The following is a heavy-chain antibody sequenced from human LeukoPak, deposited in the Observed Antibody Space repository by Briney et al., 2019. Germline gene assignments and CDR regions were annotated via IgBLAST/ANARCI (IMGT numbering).Heavy chain of an antibody. CDR3: ARGASSSGWYFSLDDAFDI. CDR1: GYTFTRYY. V-gene: IGHV1-46*01. Sequence: GASVKVSCKASGYTFTRYYMHWVRQAPGQGLEWMGIINPSGGSTSFAQNFQGRVTMTRDTSTSIVYMELSSLRSEDTAVYYCARGASSSGWYFSLDDAFDIWGQGTMVTVSS. CDR2: INPSGGST. D-gene: IGHD6-19*01. J-gene: IGHJ3*02.